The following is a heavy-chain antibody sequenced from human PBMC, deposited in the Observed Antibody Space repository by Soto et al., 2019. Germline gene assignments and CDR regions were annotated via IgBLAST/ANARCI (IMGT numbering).Heavy chain of an antibody. CDR1: GYSFPSYW. CDR2: IYPGDSDT. V-gene: IGHV5-51*01. CDR3: TADLPAFIPQVDS. J-gene: IGHJ4*02. D-gene: IGHD6-13*01. Sequence: GLSLKISCKGSGYSFPSYWIRWVRQMPGKGLEWMGIIYPGDSDTRYSPSFQGQVTISADKSISTAYLQMNSLKTEDTGVYFCTADLPAFIPQVDSWGQGTLVTVSS.